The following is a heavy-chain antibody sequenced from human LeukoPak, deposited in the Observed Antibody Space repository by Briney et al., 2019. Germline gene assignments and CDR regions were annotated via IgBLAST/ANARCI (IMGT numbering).Heavy chain of an antibody. V-gene: IGHV3-33*06. J-gene: IGHJ4*02. Sequence: QPGGSLRLSCAASGFTFNTHGMHWVRQAPGKGLEWVAAIWFDGSVKHYSDAVKGRFTISRDNSLNTLYLQMNSLRVEDTAIYYCAKDTAVQFLEPAFWGQGTLATVSS. D-gene: IGHD3-3*01. CDR2: IWFDGSVK. CDR1: GFTFNTHG. CDR3: AKDTAVQFLEPAF.